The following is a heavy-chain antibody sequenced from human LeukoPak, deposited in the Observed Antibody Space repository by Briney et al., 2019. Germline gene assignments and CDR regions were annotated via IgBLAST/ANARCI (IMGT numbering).Heavy chain of an antibody. V-gene: IGHV3-23*01. CDR3: AKDRVPDGMWEIDS. D-gene: IGHD1-26*01. Sequence: GGSLRLSCAGSGFTFRTYAMDWVRQVPGKGLEWVAGITGNGGMIRYADSVKGRFTISRDNSKNTLYPQMNSLRVEDTAVYYCAKDRVPDGMWEIDSWGQGAPVTVSS. CDR2: ITGNGGMI. CDR1: GFTFRTYA. J-gene: IGHJ4*02.